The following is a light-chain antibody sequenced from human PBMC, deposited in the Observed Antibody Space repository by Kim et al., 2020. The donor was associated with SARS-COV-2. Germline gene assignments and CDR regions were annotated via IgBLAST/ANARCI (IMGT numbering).Light chain of an antibody. CDR3: QQFNSYPLT. J-gene: IGKJ4*01. Sequence: ASVGDRVTITCRSSQGIKNVLGWYQQKPGKAPKGLIIGTSTLQGGVPSRFSGNGFGTEFTLTISSLQPEDFATYNCQQFNSYPLTLGGGTKVDIK. CDR1: QGIKNV. CDR2: GTS. V-gene: IGKV1-17*01.